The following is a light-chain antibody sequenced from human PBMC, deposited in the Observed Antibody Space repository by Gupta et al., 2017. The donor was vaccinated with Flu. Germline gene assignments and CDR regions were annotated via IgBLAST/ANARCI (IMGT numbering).Light chain of an antibody. J-gene: IGLJ1*01. CDR3: QTWDSDTRV. CDR1: NLVTKY. Sequence: SYEVTQPPSVSVSPGQTASIPCSGNNLVTKYISWYRLKPGQPPVLLIYQGSQRPSGIPERFSGSSSGDTATLTISGAQTMDEADYYCQTWDSDTRVFGAGTKVTVL. CDR2: QGS. V-gene: IGLV3-1*01.